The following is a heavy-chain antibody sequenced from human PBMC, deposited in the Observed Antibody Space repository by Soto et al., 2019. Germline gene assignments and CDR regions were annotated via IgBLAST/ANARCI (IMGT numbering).Heavy chain of an antibody. V-gene: IGHV3-48*02. CDR2: ISSSGTAI. J-gene: IGHJ6*02. Sequence: GGSQRLSCAVSGFTFSSYSMNWVRQAPGKGLEWVSYISSSGTAIYSADSVKGRFTISRDNAKNSLYLQMNSLRDEDTAVYYCARDIMPRLGFYQCGMDVWGQGTTVTVSS. CDR3: ARDIMPRLGFYQCGMDV. D-gene: IGHD3-3*02. CDR1: GFTFSSYS.